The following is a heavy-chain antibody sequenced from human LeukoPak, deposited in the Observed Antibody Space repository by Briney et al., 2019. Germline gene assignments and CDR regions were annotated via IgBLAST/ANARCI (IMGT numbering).Heavy chain of an antibody. CDR3: ARDGYSGWFDP. CDR1: GCTFSSYA. Sequence: ASVKVSCKASGCTFSSYAISWVRQAPGQGLEWMGRIIPILGIANYAQKFQGRVTITADKSTSTAYMELSSLRSEDTAVYYCARDGYSGWFDPWGQGTLVTVSS. V-gene: IGHV1-69*04. D-gene: IGHD5-12*01. J-gene: IGHJ5*02. CDR2: IIPILGIA.